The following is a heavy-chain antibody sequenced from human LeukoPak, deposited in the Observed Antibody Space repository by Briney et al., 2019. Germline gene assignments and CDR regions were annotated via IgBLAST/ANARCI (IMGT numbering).Heavy chain of an antibody. V-gene: IGHV4-34*01. CDR2: INHSGST. CDR3: ARVGSYAFDY. D-gene: IGHD3-16*01. CDR1: GGSFSGYY. Sequence: SETLSLTCAVYGGSFSGYYWSWIRQPPGKGLGWIGEINHSGSTNYNPSLKSRVTISLDTSQNQCSLKLSFVTAADTAVYYCARVGSYAFDYWGQETLDTVST. J-gene: IGHJ4*02.